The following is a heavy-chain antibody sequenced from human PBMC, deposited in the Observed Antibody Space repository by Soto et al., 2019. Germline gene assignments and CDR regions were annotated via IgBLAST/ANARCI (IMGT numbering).Heavy chain of an antibody. Sequence: GASVKVSCKASGYSFTDYHIHWVRQAPGQGLEWLGRINPKSGGTSTAQKFQGWVTMTMDRSISTVYMELTRLRSDDTAVYFCARGHSTDCSNGVCSFFYNHEMDVWGQGTTVTVSS. J-gene: IGHJ6*02. CDR1: GYSFTDYH. V-gene: IGHV1-2*04. CDR2: INPKSGGT. D-gene: IGHD2-8*01. CDR3: ARGHSTDCSNGVCSFFYNHEMDV.